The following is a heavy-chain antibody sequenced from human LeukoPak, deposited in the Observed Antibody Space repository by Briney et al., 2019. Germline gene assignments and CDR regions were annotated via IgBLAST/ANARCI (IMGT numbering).Heavy chain of an antibody. V-gene: IGHV3-7*03. Sequence: GGSLRLSCSASGFTFSTYWMSWVRQAPGKGLEWVANMKRDGSEIYYVDSVRGRFTISRDNARNSLYLQMNSLRAEDTAVYYCAKDGKVYAIYIDYWGQGTLVTVSS. CDR3: AKDGKVYAIYIDY. CDR2: MKRDGSEI. D-gene: IGHD2-8*01. CDR1: GFTFSTYW. J-gene: IGHJ4*02.